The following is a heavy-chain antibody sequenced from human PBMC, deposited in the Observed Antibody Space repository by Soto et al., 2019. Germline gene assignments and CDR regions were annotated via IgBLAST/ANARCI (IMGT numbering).Heavy chain of an antibody. J-gene: IGHJ5*02. Sequence: PSETLSLTCTVSGGSINSGGYSWTWIRQPPGKGLEWIGFIYHTGTTYYNPSLKSRVTISVDRSKNQFSLKLNSVTAADTAVYYCARLVNYYDRSGSTWFDPWGQGAPVIVS. CDR1: GGSINSGGYS. CDR3: ARLVNYYDRSGSTWFDP. D-gene: IGHD3-22*01. CDR2: IYHTGTT. V-gene: IGHV4-30-2*01.